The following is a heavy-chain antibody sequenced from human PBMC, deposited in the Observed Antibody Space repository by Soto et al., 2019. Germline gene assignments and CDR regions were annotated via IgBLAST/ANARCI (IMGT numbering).Heavy chain of an antibody. Sequence: QVQLQESGPGLVKPSQTLSLTCTVSGGSISSGDYYWSWIRQHPGKGLEWIGYIYYSGNTYFNPSLKRXGTASXXTSKNQFSLKLSSVTAADTAVYYCARWDGDYVFDYWGQGTLVTVSS. CDR3: ARWDGDYVFDY. J-gene: IGHJ4*02. CDR2: IYYSGNT. D-gene: IGHD4-17*01. CDR1: GGSISSGDYY. V-gene: IGHV4-31*03.